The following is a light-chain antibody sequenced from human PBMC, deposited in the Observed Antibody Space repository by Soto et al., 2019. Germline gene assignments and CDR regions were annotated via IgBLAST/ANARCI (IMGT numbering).Light chain of an antibody. CDR1: SSDVGGYNY. CDR2: EVT. V-gene: IGLV2-8*01. CDR3: SSFAGGGNPVL. Sequence: QSVLTQPPSASGSLGQSVTISCTGTSSDVGGYNYVSCHQQHPGKAPKVMIYEVTKRPPGVPDRFSGSKSGNTASLTVSGLQAEDEADYYCSSFAGGGNPVLLGGGTKLTVL. J-gene: IGLJ2*01.